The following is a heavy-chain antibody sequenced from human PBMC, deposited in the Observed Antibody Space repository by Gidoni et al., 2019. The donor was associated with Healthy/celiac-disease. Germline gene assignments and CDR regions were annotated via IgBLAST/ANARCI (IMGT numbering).Heavy chain of an antibody. V-gene: IGHV3-21*01. CDR1: GFPLRSYS. D-gene: IGHD2-2*02. Sequence: EVQLGESGGGLGKPGGSRRLSWAAPGFPLRSYSMNWVRQAPGRGLEWVSSVSSRSSYIYYADSVKGRFTISRDNAKNSLYLQMNSLRAKDTAVYYCARDRGVECSSTSCYRVAFDIWGQGTMVTVSS. CDR3: ARDRGVECSSTSCYRVAFDI. CDR2: VSSRSSYI. J-gene: IGHJ3*02.